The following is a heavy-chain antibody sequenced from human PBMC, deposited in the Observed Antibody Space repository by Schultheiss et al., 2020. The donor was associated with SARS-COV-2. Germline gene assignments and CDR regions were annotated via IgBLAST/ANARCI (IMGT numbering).Heavy chain of an antibody. J-gene: IGHJ6*02. D-gene: IGHD3-3*01. Sequence: ASVKVSCKASGGTFSSYAISWVRQAPGQGLEWMGWISAYNGNTNYAQKLQGRVTMTTDTSTSTAYMELRSLRSDDTAVYYCARGERYDFWSGSLRGNGMDVWGQGTTVTVSS. CDR1: GGTFSSYA. CDR3: ARGERYDFWSGSLRGNGMDV. V-gene: IGHV1-18*01. CDR2: ISAYNGNT.